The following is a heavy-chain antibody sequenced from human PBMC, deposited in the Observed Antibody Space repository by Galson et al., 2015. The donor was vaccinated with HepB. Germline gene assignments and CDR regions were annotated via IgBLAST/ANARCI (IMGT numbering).Heavy chain of an antibody. V-gene: IGHV1-69*13. J-gene: IGHJ6*02. D-gene: IGHD2-2*01. CDR2: IIPIFGTT. Sequence: SVKVSCKASGGTFSSYAISWVRQAPGQGLEWMGGIIPIFGTTNYAQKFQGRVTITADESTSTAYMELSSLRSEDTAVYSCARGTDIVAVPAALAWNYAYYYYYGMDVWGQGTTVTVSS. CDR3: ARGTDIVAVPAALAWNYAYYYYYGMDV. CDR1: GGTFSSYA.